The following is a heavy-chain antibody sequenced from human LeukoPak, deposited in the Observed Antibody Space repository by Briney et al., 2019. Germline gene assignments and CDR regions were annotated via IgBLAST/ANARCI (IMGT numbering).Heavy chain of an antibody. CDR1: GGTFSSYA. Sequence: VASVKVSCKASGGTFSSYAIGWVRQAPGQGLEWMGGIIPIFGTANYAQKFQGRVTITADESTSTAYMELSSLRSEDTAVYYCARDGRGSITMVRGVIIRFDYWGQGTLVTVSS. J-gene: IGHJ4*02. CDR3: ARDGRGSITMVRGVIIRFDY. CDR2: IIPIFGTA. D-gene: IGHD3-10*01. V-gene: IGHV1-69*13.